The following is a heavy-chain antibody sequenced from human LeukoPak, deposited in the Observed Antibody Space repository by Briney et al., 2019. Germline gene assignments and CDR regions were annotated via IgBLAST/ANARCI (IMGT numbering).Heavy chain of an antibody. V-gene: IGHV1-8*03. CDR3: ARVTSAVAGGDY. CDR2: MSPNSGNT. CDR1: GYTFTSYD. D-gene: IGHD6-19*01. Sequence: ASVKVSCKASGYTFTSYDINWVRQATGQGLEWMGWMSPNSGNTGYAQKFQGRVTITRNTSISTAYMELSSLRSEDTAVYYCARVTSAVAGGDYWGQGTLVTVSS. J-gene: IGHJ4*02.